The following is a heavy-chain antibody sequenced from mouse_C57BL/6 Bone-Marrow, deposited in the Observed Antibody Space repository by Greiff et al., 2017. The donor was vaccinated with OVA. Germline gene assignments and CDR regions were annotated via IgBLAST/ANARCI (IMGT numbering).Heavy chain of an antibody. CDR3: ARGDYYGRDYAMDY. V-gene: IGHV5-17*01. J-gene: IGHJ4*01. CDR2: ISSGSSTI. CDR1: GFTFSDYG. Sequence: EVKLMESGGGLVKPGGSLKLSCAASGFTFSDYGMHWVRQAPEKGLEWVAYISSGSSTIYYADTVKGRFTISRDNAKNTLFLQMTSLRSEDTAMYYCARGDYYGRDYAMDYWGQGTSVTVSS. D-gene: IGHD1-1*01.